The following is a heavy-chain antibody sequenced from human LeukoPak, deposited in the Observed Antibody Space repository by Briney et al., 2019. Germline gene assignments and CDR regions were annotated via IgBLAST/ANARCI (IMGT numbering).Heavy chain of an antibody. Sequence: PSETLSLTCSVSGGSMTNLYWTWIRQPPGKGLEWIGDIYDSGSTRYNTSLESRVTISVDTSKNQFSLKLSSVTAADTAVYYCARGVRWLQLSYFDYWGQGTLVTVSS. D-gene: IGHD5-24*01. J-gene: IGHJ4*02. V-gene: IGHV4-59*01. CDR1: GGSMTNLY. CDR2: IYDSGST. CDR3: ARGVRWLQLSYFDY.